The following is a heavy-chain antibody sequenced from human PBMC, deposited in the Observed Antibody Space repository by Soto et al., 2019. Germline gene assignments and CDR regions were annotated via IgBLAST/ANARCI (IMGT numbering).Heavy chain of an antibody. V-gene: IGHV3-53*01. J-gene: IGHJ3*02. CDR1: GFTVSGNY. D-gene: IGHD2-8*01. Sequence: GSLRLYCAASGFTVSGNYMSWVRQAPGKGLEWVSVIYSCGSTYYADSVKGRFTISRDNSKNTLYLQMNSLRDEDTAVYYCAKDLIANNGVWEAFDMWGRGTKVTVSS. CDR3: AKDLIANNGVWEAFDM. CDR2: IYSCGST.